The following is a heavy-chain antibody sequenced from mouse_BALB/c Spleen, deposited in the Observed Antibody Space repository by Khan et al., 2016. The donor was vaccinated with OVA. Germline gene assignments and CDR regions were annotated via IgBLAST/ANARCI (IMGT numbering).Heavy chain of an antibody. V-gene: IGHV3-2*02. CDR1: GYSITSDYA. Sequence: VQLKESGPGLVKPSQSLSLTCTVTGYSITSDYAWNWIRQFPGNKLEWMGYISYSGNTKYNPPLKSRISITRDTSKNQFFLQLNSVTIEDTATYYCARVYGGDFDYWGQGTTLTVSS. J-gene: IGHJ2*01. CDR3: ARVYGGDFDY. CDR2: ISYSGNT. D-gene: IGHD1-1*01.